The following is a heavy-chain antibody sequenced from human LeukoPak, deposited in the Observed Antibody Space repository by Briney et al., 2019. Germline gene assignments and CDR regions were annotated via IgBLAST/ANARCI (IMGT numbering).Heavy chain of an antibody. D-gene: IGHD4-23*01. CDR3: ARDDFGGDFDF. V-gene: IGHV3-21*01. Sequence: PGGSLRLSCAASGFTFSSYSMNWLRQTPGKGLEWVSSISSRSSYIYYGDSVKGRFTISRDNAKSSLFLQMNSLRAEDTAIYCCARDDFGGDFDFWGQGTLVTVSS. CDR1: GFTFSSYS. CDR2: ISSRSSYI. J-gene: IGHJ4*02.